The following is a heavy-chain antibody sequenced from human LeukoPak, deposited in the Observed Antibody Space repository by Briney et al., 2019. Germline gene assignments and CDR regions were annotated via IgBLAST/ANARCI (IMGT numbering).Heavy chain of an antibody. J-gene: IGHJ4*02. D-gene: IGHD3-22*01. CDR2: INHSGST. Sequence: SETLSLTCAVYGGSFSGYYWSWIRQPPGKGLEWIGEINHSGSTNYSPSLKSRVTISVETSKNQFSLKLRSVTAADTAVYYCARVTGYMIEDYFDYWGQGTLVTVSS. CDR1: GGSFSGYY. V-gene: IGHV4-34*01. CDR3: ARVTGYMIEDYFDY.